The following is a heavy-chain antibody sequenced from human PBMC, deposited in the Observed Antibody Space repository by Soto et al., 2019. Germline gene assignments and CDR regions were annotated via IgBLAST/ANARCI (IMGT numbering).Heavy chain of an antibody. CDR2: IYYSGSA. CDR1: GDSVTSVSDY. CDR3: ARGVGFGYYYYHMDL. D-gene: IGHD3-10*01. V-gene: IGHV4-61*01. J-gene: IGHJ6*02. Sequence: SETLSLTCTVSGDSVTSVSDYWSWSRQPPGKGLEWIGYIYYSGSADYNPSLGSRVTISIDTSKNQFSLKLTSVTAADTAVYYCARGVGFGYYYYHMDLWGQGTTVTVSS.